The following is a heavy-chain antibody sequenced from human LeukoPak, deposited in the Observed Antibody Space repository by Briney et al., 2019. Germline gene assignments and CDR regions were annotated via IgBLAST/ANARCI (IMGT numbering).Heavy chain of an antibody. CDR1: GFTFSSYG. J-gene: IGHJ6*02. CDR2: ISYDGSNK. D-gene: IGHD3-9*01. V-gene: IGHV3-30*18. Sequence: GGSLRLSCAASGFTFSSYGMHWVRQAPGKGLEWVAVISYDGSNKYYADSVKGRFTISRDNSKNTLYLQMNNLRAEDTAVYYCAKDTNYDILTGYYHPYYYYGMDVWGQGTTVTVSS. CDR3: AKDTNYDILTGYYHPYYYYGMDV.